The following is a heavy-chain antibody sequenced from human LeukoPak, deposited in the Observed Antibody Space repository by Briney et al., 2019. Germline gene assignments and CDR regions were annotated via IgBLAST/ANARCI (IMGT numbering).Heavy chain of an antibody. CDR1: GFTFSSYG. CDR2: ISYDGSNK. Sequence: PGGSLRLSCAASGFTFSSYGMHWVRQAPGMGLEWVAVISYDGSNKYYADSVKGRFTISRDNSKNTLYLQMNSLRAEDTAVYYCAKDPGYCSGGSCYHNFDYWGQGTLVTVSS. CDR3: AKDPGYCSGGSCYHNFDY. V-gene: IGHV3-30*18. D-gene: IGHD2-15*01. J-gene: IGHJ4*02.